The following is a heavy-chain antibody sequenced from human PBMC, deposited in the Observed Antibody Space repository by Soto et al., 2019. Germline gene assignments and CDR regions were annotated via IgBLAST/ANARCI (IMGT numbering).Heavy chain of an antibody. J-gene: IGHJ4*02. Sequence: VQLMQSGAEVKQPGSSVKVSCKASGGTFSSHSINWVRQAPGQGLEWMGGIITLFGTANYAQNFQGRVMITSDQCTSTAYMELNSLRSDDTAVYYCAREVGYGDFSAALLDWGQGTLVTVSS. V-gene: IGHV1-69*01. D-gene: IGHD4-17*01. CDR3: AREVGYGDFSAALLD. CDR1: GGTFSSHS. CDR2: IITLFGTA.